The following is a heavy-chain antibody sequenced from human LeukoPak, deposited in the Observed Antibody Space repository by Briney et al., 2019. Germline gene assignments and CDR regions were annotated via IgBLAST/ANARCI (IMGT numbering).Heavy chain of an antibody. CDR1: GYNFPIYW. CDR2: IYPVDSNT. J-gene: IGHJ6*03. V-gene: IGHV5-51*01. CDR3: ARQGAAGKYYYYYMDV. Sequence: GESLKISCQGSGYNFPIYWIGGVRQLPGQGLEWMGIIYPVDSNTIYGPSFQGQVTISADKSINTAYLEWSSLKASDTAIYYCARQGAAGKYYYYYMDVWGKGTTVTVSS. D-gene: IGHD6-13*01.